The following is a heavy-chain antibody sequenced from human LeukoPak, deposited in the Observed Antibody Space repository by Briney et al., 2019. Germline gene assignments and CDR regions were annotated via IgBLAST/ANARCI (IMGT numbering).Heavy chain of an antibody. CDR3: ARDGYPGGDY. CDR1: GFTFSDYS. Sequence: GGSLRLSCAASGFTFSDYSMGWVRQAPGKGLEWVSYISDTGHAIYYADSVKGRFIISRDNAKNSLYLQMNSLRGEDTAVYYCARDGYPGGDYWGQGTLVTVSS. CDR2: ISDTGHAI. V-gene: IGHV3-48*01. J-gene: IGHJ4*02. D-gene: IGHD3-22*01.